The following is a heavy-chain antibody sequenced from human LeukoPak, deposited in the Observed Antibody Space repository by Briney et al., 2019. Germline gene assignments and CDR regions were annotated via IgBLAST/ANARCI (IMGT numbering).Heavy chain of an antibody. CDR3: ASPIVVVPAAQFLGFDP. CDR1: GFTFSSYS. D-gene: IGHD2-2*01. CDR2: ISGSGGST. Sequence: GGSLRLSCAASGFTFSSYSMNWVRQAPGKGLEWVSAISGSGGSTYYADSVKGRFTISRDNSKNTLYLQMNSLRAEDTAVYYCASPIVVVPAAQFLGFDPWGQGTLVTVSS. V-gene: IGHV3-23*01. J-gene: IGHJ5*02.